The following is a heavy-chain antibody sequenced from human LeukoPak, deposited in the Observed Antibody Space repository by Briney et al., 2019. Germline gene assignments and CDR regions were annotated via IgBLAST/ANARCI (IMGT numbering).Heavy chain of an antibody. CDR3: ARDQYRRGAIDY. Sequence: GRSLRLSCAASGFTFDDYAMHWVRQAPGKGLEWVSVIYSGGSTYYADSVKGRFTISRDNSKNTLYLQMNSLRAEDTAVYYCARDQYRRGAIDYWGQGTLVTVSS. CDR1: GFTFDDYA. D-gene: IGHD5-12*01. V-gene: IGHV3-53*01. J-gene: IGHJ4*02. CDR2: IYSGGST.